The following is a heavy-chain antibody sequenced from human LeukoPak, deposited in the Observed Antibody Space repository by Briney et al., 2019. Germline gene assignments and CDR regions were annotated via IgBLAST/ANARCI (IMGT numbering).Heavy chain of an antibody. Sequence: PGGSLRLSCAASGFTFSSYAMHWVRQAPGKGLEWVSYISSSSSTIYYADSVKGRFTISRDNAKNSLYLQMNSLRAEDTAVYYCARYATAPHDYWGQGTLVTVSS. J-gene: IGHJ4*02. CDR2: ISSSSSTI. D-gene: IGHD5-18*01. CDR1: GFTFSSYA. CDR3: ARYATAPHDY. V-gene: IGHV3-48*01.